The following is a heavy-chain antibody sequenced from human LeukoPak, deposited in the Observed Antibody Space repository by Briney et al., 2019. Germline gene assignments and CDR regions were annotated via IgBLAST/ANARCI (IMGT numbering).Heavy chain of an antibody. J-gene: IGHJ3*02. Sequence: ASVKVSCKASEFTFTGYFIHWVRQAPGQGLEWMGWINPNSGDTNSVQKFQGRVTMTRDTSISTVYMEVSRLRSDDTGVFYCARPRGYSGYDRDGAFDIWGEGTMVTVSS. CDR2: INPNSGDT. V-gene: IGHV1-2*02. D-gene: IGHD5-12*01. CDR1: EFTFTGYF. CDR3: ARPRGYSGYDRDGAFDI.